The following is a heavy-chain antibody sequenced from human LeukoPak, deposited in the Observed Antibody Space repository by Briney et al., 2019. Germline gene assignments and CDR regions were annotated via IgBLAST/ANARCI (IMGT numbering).Heavy chain of an antibody. D-gene: IGHD1-26*01. CDR3: VRDLGGRSGH. CDR1: GFTFSSNW. Sequence: GGSLRLSCAAPGFTFSSNWMHWVRQAPGKGLVWVSRINEDGSTTNYADSVKGRSTIFRDNAKNTLYLQMNSLRAEDTAVYYCVRDLGGRSGHWGQGTLVTVSS. J-gene: IGHJ4*02. V-gene: IGHV3-74*01. CDR2: INEDGSTT.